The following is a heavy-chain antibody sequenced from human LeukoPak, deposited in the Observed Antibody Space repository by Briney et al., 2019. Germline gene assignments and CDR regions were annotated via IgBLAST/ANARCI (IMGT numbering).Heavy chain of an antibody. CDR1: GGSISSYY. D-gene: IGHD6-19*01. J-gene: IGHJ5*02. CDR2: IYYSGST. V-gene: IGHV4-59*01. Sequence: PSETLSLTCTVSGGSISSYYWSWIRQPPGKGLEWIGYIYYSGSTNYNPSLKSRVTISVDTSKNQFSLKLSSVTAADTAVYYCARVAYSSGWYGWFDPWGQGTLVTVSS. CDR3: ARVAYSSGWYGWFDP.